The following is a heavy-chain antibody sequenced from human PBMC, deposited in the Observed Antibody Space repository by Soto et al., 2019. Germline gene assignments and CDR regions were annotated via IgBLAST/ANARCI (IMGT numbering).Heavy chain of an antibody. D-gene: IGHD3-22*01. CDR2: IYYSGNT. Sequence: KPSETLSLTCSVSGGSISSGGYYWSWVRQPPGKGLEWLGYIYYSGNTYYNPSLKSRLTISVDTSKEQISLKLSSVTAADTAVYYCAREPDGDASGYYCGSDYWGPGTLVTVSS. CDR3: AREPDGDASGYYCGSDY. V-gene: IGHV4-31*02. J-gene: IGHJ4*02. CDR1: GGSISSGGYY.